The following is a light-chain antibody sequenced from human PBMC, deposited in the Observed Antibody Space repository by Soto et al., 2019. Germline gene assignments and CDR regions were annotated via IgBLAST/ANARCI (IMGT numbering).Light chain of an antibody. CDR1: SSDVGSYNL. Sequence: QSALTQPASVSGSPGQSITISCTGTSSDVGSYNLVSWYQQHPGNAPKLMIYEGSKRPSGVSARFSGSKSGNTSSLTISGLQAEDEDDYYYSSYAGSGTSAVVFGGGTKLTVL. V-gene: IGLV2-23*01. J-gene: IGLJ2*01. CDR2: EGS. CDR3: SSYAGSGTSAVV.